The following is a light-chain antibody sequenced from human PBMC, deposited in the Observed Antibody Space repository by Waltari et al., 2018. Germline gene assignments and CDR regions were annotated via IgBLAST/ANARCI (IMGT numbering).Light chain of an antibody. CDR2: DVS. V-gene: IGLV2-14*03. CDR3: SSYSISSNYYV. Sequence: QSALTQPASVSGSPGPSITISCTGTTRDIGYYKYVSWYQQHPGKAPKLIIYDVSHRPSGVSDRFSGSKSGNTASLTISGLRAEDEADYHCSSYSISSNYYVFGTGTTVTVL. CDR1: TRDIGYYKY. J-gene: IGLJ1*01.